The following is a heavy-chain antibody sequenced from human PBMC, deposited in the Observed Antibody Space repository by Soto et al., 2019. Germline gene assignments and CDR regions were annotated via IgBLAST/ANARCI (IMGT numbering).Heavy chain of an antibody. D-gene: IGHD3-16*01. CDR2: IYYSGST. Sequence: QLQLQESGPGLVKPSETLSLTCTVSGGSISSSSYYWGWIRQPPGKGLEWIGSIYYSGSTYYNPSLKSRVTISVDTSKNQFSLKLSSVTAADTAVYYCARNRGRARMYYYYYYMDVWGKGTTVTVSS. CDR3: ARNRGRARMYYYYYYMDV. J-gene: IGHJ6*03. CDR1: GGSISSSSYY. V-gene: IGHV4-39*01.